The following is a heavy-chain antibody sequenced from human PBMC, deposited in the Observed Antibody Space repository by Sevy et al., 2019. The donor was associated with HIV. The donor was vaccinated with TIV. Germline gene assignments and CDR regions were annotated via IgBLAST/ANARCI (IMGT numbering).Heavy chain of an antibody. CDR2: ISSTSSYI. J-gene: IGHJ4*02. Sequence: GGSLRLSCTAAGFTFSGYTMNWVRQAPGKGLEWISSISSTSSYIEYADSVKGRFTISRDNAKNSLYLQMNSLTAEDTAVYFCVRATYISASDYFDYWGQGTLVTVS. V-gene: IGHV3-21*03. D-gene: IGHD2-15*01. CDR1: GFTFSGYT. CDR3: VRATYISASDYFDY.